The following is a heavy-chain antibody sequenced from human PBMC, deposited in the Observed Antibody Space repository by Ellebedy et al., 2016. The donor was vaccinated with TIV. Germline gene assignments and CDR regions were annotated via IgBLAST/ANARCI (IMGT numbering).Heavy chain of an antibody. J-gene: IGHJ6*03. CDR1: GYTFTAYH. V-gene: IGHV1-2*02. Sequence: ASVKVSCXASGYTFTAYHLHWVRQAPGQGLEWMGWINPNSGATKFAQIFQDRVSMTKDTSITTAYMELSGLRADDTAVYYCARTPWRSVTYSAYYYYLDVWGQGATVTVSS. CDR3: ARTPWRSVTYSAYYYYLDV. D-gene: IGHD5/OR15-5a*01. CDR2: INPNSGAT.